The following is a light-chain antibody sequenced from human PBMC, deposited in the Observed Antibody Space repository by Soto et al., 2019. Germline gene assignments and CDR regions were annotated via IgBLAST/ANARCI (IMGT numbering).Light chain of an antibody. CDR3: CSYAGRDVL. J-gene: IGLJ2*01. V-gene: IGLV2-23*01. Sequence: SVLTQPASVSGSPGQSITISCSGISSDVGSHALVSWYHQHPGKAPKLIIYEGNERPSGVSGRFSGTESGNTASLTISGLQAEDEGTYHCCSYAGRDVLFGGGTKLTVL. CDR2: EGN. CDR1: SSDVGSHAL.